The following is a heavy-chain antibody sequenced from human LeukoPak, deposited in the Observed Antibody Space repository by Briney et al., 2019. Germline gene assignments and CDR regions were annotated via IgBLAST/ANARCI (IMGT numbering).Heavy chain of an antibody. J-gene: IGHJ4*02. D-gene: IGHD4-17*01. Sequence: GGSLRLSCVASGXIFSRYWMSWVRQAPGKGLEWVANIKQDGSEKYYVDSVKGRFTISRDNAKNSLYLQMNSLRAEDTAVYYCASHDYGDYSSFDYCGQGTLVTVSS. CDR1: GXIFSRYW. CDR3: ASHDYGDYSSFDY. V-gene: IGHV3-7*02. CDR2: IKQDGSEK.